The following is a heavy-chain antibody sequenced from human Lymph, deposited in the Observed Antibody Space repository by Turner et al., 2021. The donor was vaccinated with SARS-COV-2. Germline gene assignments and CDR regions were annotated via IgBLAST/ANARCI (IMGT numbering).Heavy chain of an antibody. D-gene: IGHD1-1*01. CDR3: ARDLQLYGMDV. Sequence: EVQLVETGGGLLQPGRSLRLSCADSGFIVSSNYMHWVRQAPGKGMGVVSLSYSGGSTYYEDSVKGRFTISRDNSKNTLYLQMNSLRAEDTAVYYCARDLQLYGMDVWGQGTTVTVSS. CDR2: SYSGGST. V-gene: IGHV3-53*02. CDR1: GFIVSSNY. J-gene: IGHJ6*02.